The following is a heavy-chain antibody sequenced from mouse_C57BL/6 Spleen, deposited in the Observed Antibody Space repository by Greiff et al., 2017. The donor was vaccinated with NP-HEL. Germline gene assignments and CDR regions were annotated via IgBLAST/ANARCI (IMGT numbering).Heavy chain of an antibody. CDR1: GFTFRSYT. J-gene: IGHJ4*01. CDR2: ISGGGGNN. CDR3: ARHELREDAMDY. D-gene: IGHD1-1*01. Sequence: EVQRVESGGGLVKPGVSLKLSCAASGFTFRSYTMSWVRQTPEKRLEWVATISGGGGNNYYPDSVKGRFTMSRDNAKNTLYMHMSSLRSEGTAWYDCARHELREDAMDYWGQGTSVTVSS. V-gene: IGHV5-9*01.